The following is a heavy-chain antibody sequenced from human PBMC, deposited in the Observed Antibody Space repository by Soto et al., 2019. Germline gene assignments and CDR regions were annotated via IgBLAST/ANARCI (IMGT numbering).Heavy chain of an antibody. V-gene: IGHV3-23*01. CDR1: GFTFSSYA. Sequence: GGSLRLSCAASGFTFSSYAMSWVRQAPGKGLEWVSAISGSGGSTYYADSVKGRFTISRDNSKNTLYLQMNSLRAEDTAVYYCAKGLGGSPTIAAAGFLDYWGQGTLVTVSS. J-gene: IGHJ4*02. CDR3: AKGLGGSPTIAAAGFLDY. D-gene: IGHD6-13*01. CDR2: ISGSGGST.